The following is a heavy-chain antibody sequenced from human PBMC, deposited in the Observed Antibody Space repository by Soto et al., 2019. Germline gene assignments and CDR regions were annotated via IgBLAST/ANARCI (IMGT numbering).Heavy chain of an antibody. D-gene: IGHD3-16*01. V-gene: IGHV2-5*01. CDR1: GLSLCTTGVG. J-gene: IGHJ4*02. CDR3: AHRGGATVGLYYFYY. Sequence: PGPTLVNPTQTLTLTCTFSGLSLCTTGVGVSWIRQPPGKALEWLALIYWHDDERYSPSLTSRLTITKDTSKHQVVLTMTNMDPVDTATHYCAHRGGATVGLYYFYYWGQGALVTVSS. CDR2: IYWHDDE.